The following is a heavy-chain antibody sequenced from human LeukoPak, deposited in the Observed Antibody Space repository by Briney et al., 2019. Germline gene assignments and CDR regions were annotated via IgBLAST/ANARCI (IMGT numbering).Heavy chain of an antibody. V-gene: IGHV1-2*02. J-gene: IGHJ5*02. CDR3: ARDLVSGKNWFDP. Sequence: ASVKVSCTASGYTFTSYGISWVRQAAGLGVEWLGWINPNSGGTNYAQKFQGRVTMTRDTSISTAYMELSRLRSDDTAVYYCARDLVSGKNWFDPWGQGTLVTVSS. CDR2: INPNSGGT. CDR1: GYTFTSYG. D-gene: IGHD1-26*01.